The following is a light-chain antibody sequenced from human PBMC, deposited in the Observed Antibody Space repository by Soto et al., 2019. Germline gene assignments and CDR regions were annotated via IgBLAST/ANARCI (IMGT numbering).Light chain of an antibody. J-gene: IGLJ2*01. CDR3: QTWGTGIVV. CDR2: LNSDGSH. Sequence: QPVLTQSPSASASLGASVKLTCTLSSGHTNYAIAWHQQQPEKGPRFLMKLNSDGSHIKGDGIPDRFSGSSSGAERYFTISILQSEDEADYYCQTWGTGIVVFGGGTKVTVL. V-gene: IGLV4-69*01. CDR1: SGHTNYA.